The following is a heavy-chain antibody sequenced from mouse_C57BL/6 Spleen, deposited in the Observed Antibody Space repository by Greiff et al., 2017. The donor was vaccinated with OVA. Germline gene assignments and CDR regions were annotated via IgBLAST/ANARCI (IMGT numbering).Heavy chain of an antibody. J-gene: IGHJ4*01. CDR3: AGDEAPYYCGSSSRYANDY. V-gene: IGHV5-9*04. CDR1: GFTFSSYT. CDR2: ISGGGGNT. Sequence: EVQLVESGGGLVKPGGSLKLSCAASGFTFSSYTMSWVRQTPEKRLEWVATISGGGGNTYYPDSVKGRFTISRDNAKNTLYLHISSLRAEDTAMYYCAGDEAPYYCGSSSRYANDYWGQGTSVTVSS. D-gene: IGHD1-1*01.